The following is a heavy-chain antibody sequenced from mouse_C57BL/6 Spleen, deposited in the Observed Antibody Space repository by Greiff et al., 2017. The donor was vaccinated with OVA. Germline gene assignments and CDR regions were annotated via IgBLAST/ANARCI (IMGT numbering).Heavy chain of an antibody. CDR2: INPSNGGT. V-gene: IGHV1-53*01. Sequence: VQLQQSGTELVKPGASVKLSCKASGYTFTSYWMHWVKQRPGQGLEWIGNINPSNGGTNYNEKFKSKATLTVDKSSSTAYMQLSSLTSEDSAVYYCAAYYGSSYGWYFDVWGTGTTVTVSS. D-gene: IGHD1-1*01. CDR1: GYTFTSYW. CDR3: AAYYGSSYGWYFDV. J-gene: IGHJ1*03.